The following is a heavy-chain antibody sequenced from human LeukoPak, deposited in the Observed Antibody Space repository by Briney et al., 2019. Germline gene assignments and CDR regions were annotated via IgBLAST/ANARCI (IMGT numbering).Heavy chain of an antibody. V-gene: IGHV4-59*01. CDR1: GASISDYY. J-gene: IGHJ5*02. CDR2: IYYSGST. D-gene: IGHD4-11*01. CDR3: ARFLTTVTTTGFDWFDP. Sequence: SETLSLTCTVSGASISDYYWNWVRQSPGKGLERIGYIYYSGSTKYNPSLKSRVTISVDTSKNQFSLKLSSVTAADTAVYYCARFLTTVTTTGFDWFDPWGQGTLVTVSS.